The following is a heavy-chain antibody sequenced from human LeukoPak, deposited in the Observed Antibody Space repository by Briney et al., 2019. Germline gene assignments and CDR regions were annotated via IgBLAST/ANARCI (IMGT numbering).Heavy chain of an antibody. CDR2: FDPEDGET. CDR3: ATDTSRIAAAGTGKNWFDP. V-gene: IGHV1-24*01. J-gene: IGHJ5*02. D-gene: IGHD6-13*01. CDR1: GYTLTELS. Sequence: GASVKVSCKVSGYTLTELSMHWVRQAPGKGLEWMGGFDPEDGETIYAQKFQGRVTMTEDSSTDTAYMELSSLRSEDTAVYYCATDTSRIAAAGTGKNWFDPWGQGTLVTVSS.